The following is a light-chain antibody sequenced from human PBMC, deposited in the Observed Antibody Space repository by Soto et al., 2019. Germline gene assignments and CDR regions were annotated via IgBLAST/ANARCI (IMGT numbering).Light chain of an antibody. CDR3: QQYNNCPYT. Sequence: EIVMTQSPSTLSVSPGERVVISCRASQSVSRYLAWYQQKPGKAPRLLIYGASTRATGIPARFSGSGSGTEFTLTITSLQSEDFAVYYCQQYNNCPYTFGQGTKLEIK. J-gene: IGKJ2*01. CDR2: GAS. V-gene: IGKV3-15*01. CDR1: QSVSRY.